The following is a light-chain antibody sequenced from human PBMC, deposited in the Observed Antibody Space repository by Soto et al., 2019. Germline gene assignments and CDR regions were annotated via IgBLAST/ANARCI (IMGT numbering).Light chain of an antibody. V-gene: IGLV2-23*02. Sequence: QSALTQPASVSGSPGQSITISCAGTTSDVAYYDLVSWYQQHPGRAPKLLIYEVDKRPSGLSVRFSGSKSGATASLTISGPQPEADEVYCCCTYAGHAPKFGGGTKVTVL. J-gene: IGLJ2*01. CDR3: CTYAGHAPK. CDR2: EVD. CDR1: TSDVAYYDL.